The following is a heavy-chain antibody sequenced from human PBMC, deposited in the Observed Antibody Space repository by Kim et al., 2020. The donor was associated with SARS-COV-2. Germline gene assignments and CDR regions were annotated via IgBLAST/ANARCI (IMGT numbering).Heavy chain of an antibody. D-gene: IGHD3-3*01. V-gene: IGHV3-23*01. CDR3: AKGDETYYDFWSGYTVGFDP. Sequence: RFTISRDNSKTTLYLQMNSLRAEDTAVYYCAKGDETYYDFWSGYTVGFDPWGQGTLVTVSS. J-gene: IGHJ5*02.